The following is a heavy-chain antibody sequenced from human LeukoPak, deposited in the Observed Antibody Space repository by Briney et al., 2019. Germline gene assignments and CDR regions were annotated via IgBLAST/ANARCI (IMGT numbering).Heavy chain of an antibody. J-gene: IGHJ3*02. Sequence: PGGSLRLSCAATGFTFSTYGMHWVRQAPGKGLEWVAVIWSDGNNKFYADSVKGRFTFSRDNSRNTLSLQMNSLRAEDTAVYYCVKERGPFDAFDIWAQGTMVTVSS. CDR2: IWSDGNNK. V-gene: IGHV3-33*06. CDR3: VKERGPFDAFDI. CDR1: GFTFSTYG.